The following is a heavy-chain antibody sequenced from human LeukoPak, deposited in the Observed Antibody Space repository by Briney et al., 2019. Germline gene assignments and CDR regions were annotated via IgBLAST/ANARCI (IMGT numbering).Heavy chain of an antibody. D-gene: IGHD6-13*01. J-gene: IGHJ5*02. CDR1: GYTFTGYY. CDR2: INPNSGGT. V-gene: IGHV1-2*02. Sequence: ASVKVSCKASGYTFTGYYMHGVRQAPGQGLEWMGWINPNSGGTNYAQKFQGRVTMTSDTSISTAYMELSRLRSDDPAVYYCAREGRRIAAAGRGWFDPWGQGTLVTVSS. CDR3: AREGRRIAAAGRGWFDP.